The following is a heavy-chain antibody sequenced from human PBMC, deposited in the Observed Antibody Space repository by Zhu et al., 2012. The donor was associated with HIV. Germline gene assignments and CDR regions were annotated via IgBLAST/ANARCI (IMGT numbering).Heavy chain of an antibody. CDR3: ARGYYYDSSGSWFDP. J-gene: IGHJ5*02. CDR2: IYYSGST. Sequence: QVQLQESGPGLVKPSETLSLTCTVSGGSISSHYWSWIRQPPGKGLEWIGYIYYSGSTNYNPSLKSRVTISVDTSKNQFSLKLSSVTAADTAVYYCARGYYYDSSGSWFDPGAREPWSPSPQ. D-gene: IGHD3-22*01. CDR1: GGSISSHY. V-gene: IGHV4-59*11.